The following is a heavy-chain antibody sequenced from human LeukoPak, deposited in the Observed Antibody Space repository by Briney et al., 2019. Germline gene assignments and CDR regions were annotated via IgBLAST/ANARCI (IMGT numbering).Heavy chain of an antibody. V-gene: IGHV3-7*01. CDR1: GFTFSSYW. CDR2: IKQDGSEK. J-gene: IGHJ4*02. D-gene: IGHD3-3*01. CDR3: ARDFPWSGYYTPPALDY. Sequence: GGSLRLSCAASGFTFSSYWMSWVRQAPGKGLEWVAHIKQDGSEKYYVDSVKGRFTISRDNAKNSLYLQMNSLRAEDTAVYYCARDFPWSGYYTPPALDYWGQGTLVTVSS.